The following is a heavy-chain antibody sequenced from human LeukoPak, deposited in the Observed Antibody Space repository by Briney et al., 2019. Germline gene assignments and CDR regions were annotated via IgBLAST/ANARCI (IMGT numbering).Heavy chain of an antibody. CDR1: GYTFTGYY. V-gene: IGHV1-2*02. D-gene: IGHD2-2*01. CDR2: INPNSGGT. CDR3: ARWRRYCSSTSCYAGIYGY. J-gene: IGHJ4*02. Sequence: ASVKVSCKASGYTFTGYYMHWVRQAPGQGLEWMGWINPNSGGTNYAQKFQGRVTMTRDTSITTAYMELSRLRSDDTAVYHCARWRRYCSSTSCYAGIYGYWGQGTLVTVSS.